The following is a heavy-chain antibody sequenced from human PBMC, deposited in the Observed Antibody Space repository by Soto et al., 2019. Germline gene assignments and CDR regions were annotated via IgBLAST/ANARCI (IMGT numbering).Heavy chain of an antibody. V-gene: IGHV1-18*01. CDR3: ARGWYGEFAYYFDY. Sequence: QVQLVQSGAEVKKPGASVKVSCKASGYTFTNYGISWVRQAPGQGLEWMGWISAYNGNTNYAQKLQGRVTMTTDTXXSTAYMVLRGLRSDDTAVYYCARGWYGEFAYYFDYWGQGTLVTVSS. CDR1: GYTFTNYG. CDR2: ISAYNGNT. D-gene: IGHD3-10*01. J-gene: IGHJ4*02.